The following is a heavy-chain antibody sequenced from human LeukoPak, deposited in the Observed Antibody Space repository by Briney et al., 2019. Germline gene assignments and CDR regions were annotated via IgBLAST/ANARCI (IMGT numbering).Heavy chain of an antibody. CDR3: ARDPYYGSGSYYTLDDY. Sequence: SVKVSCKASGGTFSSYAISWVRQAPGQGLEWMGRIIPILGIANYAQKFQGRVTITADKSTSTAYMELSSLRSEDTAVYYSARDPYYGSGSYYTLDDYWGQATLVTVSS. CDR1: GGTFSSYA. D-gene: IGHD3-10*01. J-gene: IGHJ4*02. V-gene: IGHV1-69*04. CDR2: IIPILGIA.